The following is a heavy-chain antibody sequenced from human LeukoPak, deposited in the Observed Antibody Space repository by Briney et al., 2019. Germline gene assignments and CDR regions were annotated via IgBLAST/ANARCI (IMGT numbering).Heavy chain of an antibody. CDR1: GGSISSYY. J-gene: IGHJ4*02. D-gene: IGHD3-16*01. Sequence: PSETLSLTCTVSGGSISSYYWSWIRQPPGKGLEWIGYIYYSGSTNYNPSLKSRVTISVDTSKNQFSLKLSSVTAADTAVYYCASRAGGSSPFDYWGQGTLVTVSS. CDR3: ASRAGGSSPFDY. CDR2: IYYSGST. V-gene: IGHV4-59*01.